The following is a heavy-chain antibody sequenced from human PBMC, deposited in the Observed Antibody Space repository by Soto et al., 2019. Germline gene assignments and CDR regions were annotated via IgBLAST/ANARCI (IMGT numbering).Heavy chain of an antibody. CDR2: IIPIFGTA. V-gene: IGHV1-69*01. Sequence: QVQLVQSGAEVQKPGSSVKVSCKASGGTFSSYAISWVRQAPGQGLEWMGGIIPIFGTANYAQKFQGRVTITADESTSTAYMELSSLRSEDTAVYYCARASTVTTCLGGHYYYYGMDVWGQGTTVTVSS. CDR3: ARASTVTTCLGGHYYYYGMDV. D-gene: IGHD4-17*01. CDR1: GGTFSSYA. J-gene: IGHJ6*02.